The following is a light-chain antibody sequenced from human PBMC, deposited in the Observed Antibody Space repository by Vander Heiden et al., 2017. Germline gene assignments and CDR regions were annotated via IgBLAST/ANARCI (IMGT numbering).Light chain of an antibody. J-gene: IGKJ3*01. CDR3: MQALQTPNN. CDR2: LGS. V-gene: IGKV2-28*01. CDR1: QSLLHSNGYNY. Sequence: DIVMTQSPLSLPVTPGEPASISCRSSQSLLHSNGYNYLDWYLQKPGQSPQLLIYLGSNRASGVPDRFSGSGSGTDFTLKISRVEAEDVGVYYCMQALQTPNNFGPGTKVDIK.